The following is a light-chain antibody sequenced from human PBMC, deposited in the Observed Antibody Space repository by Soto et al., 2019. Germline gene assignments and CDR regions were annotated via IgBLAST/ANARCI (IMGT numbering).Light chain of an antibody. CDR1: QSIGSD. J-gene: IGKJ1*01. V-gene: IGKV3-15*01. CDR3: QQYYKWPPWT. CDR2: GAS. Sequence: EIVMTQSPATLSVSPGERVSLSCRASQSIGSDLAWYQQKPGQAPRLLFYGASTRATGFPARFSGSGSGTEFTLTISSLESEDVAVYYCQQYYKWPPWTFGQGTRVEIK.